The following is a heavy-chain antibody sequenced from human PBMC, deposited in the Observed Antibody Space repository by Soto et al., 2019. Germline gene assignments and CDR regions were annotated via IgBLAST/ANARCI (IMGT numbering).Heavy chain of an antibody. J-gene: IGHJ4*02. Sequence: SETLSLTCAVYGGSFSGYYWSWIRQPPGKGLEWIGEINHSGSTNYNPSLKSRVTISVDTSKNHFSLKLSSVTAADTAVYYCARALKGSGIAAGGYYFDYWGQGTLVTVSS. CDR1: GGSFSGYY. V-gene: IGHV4-34*01. D-gene: IGHD6-13*01. CDR3: ARALKGSGIAAGGYYFDY. CDR2: INHSGST.